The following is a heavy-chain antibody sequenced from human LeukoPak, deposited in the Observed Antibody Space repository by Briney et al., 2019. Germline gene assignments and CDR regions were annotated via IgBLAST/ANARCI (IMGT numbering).Heavy chain of an antibody. Sequence: SETLSLTCTVSGGSISRSSYYWGWIRQPPGKGLEWIGSIYYSGSTYYNPSLKSRVTISVDTSKNQFSLELSSVTAADTAVYYCARLQVPARSHYSTNGWYYFDYWGQGTLVTVSS. CDR3: ARLQVPARSHYSTNGWYYFDY. J-gene: IGHJ4*02. V-gene: IGHV4-39*01. D-gene: IGHD2-8*01. CDR1: GGSISRSSYY. CDR2: IYYSGST.